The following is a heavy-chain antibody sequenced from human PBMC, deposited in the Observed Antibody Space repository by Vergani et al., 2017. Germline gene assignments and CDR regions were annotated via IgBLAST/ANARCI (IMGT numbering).Heavy chain of an antibody. Sequence: QVQLQESGPGLVKPSQTLSLTCTVSGGSISSGSYYWSWIRQPAGKGLEWIGRIYTSGSTNYNPSIKSRITMSLDTSKNQFSLSLSSVTAADTAVYYCARGTFLHAFDNWGQGTVVTVSS. CDR3: ARGTFLHAFDN. CDR1: GGSISSGSYY. D-gene: IGHD1-26*01. J-gene: IGHJ3*02. V-gene: IGHV4-61*02. CDR2: IYTSGST.